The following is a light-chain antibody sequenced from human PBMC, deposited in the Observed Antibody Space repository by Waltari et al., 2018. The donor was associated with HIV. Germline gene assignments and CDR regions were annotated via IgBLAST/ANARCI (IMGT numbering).Light chain of an antibody. Sequence: QSALTQPPSASGSPGPSVTLSCTGTNSDIGTSDYVSWYQQHPGKAPKLVISEVTKRPSGVSDRFSGSKSGNTAFLTVSGLQAEDEADYYCSSFANRDGFYVLFGGGTRLTVL. CDR2: EVT. CDR1: NSDIGTSDY. CDR3: SSFANRDGFYVL. J-gene: IGLJ2*01. V-gene: IGLV2-8*01.